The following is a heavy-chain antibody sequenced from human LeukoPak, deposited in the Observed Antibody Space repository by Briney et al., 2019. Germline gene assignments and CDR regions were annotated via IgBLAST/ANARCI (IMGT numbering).Heavy chain of an antibody. V-gene: IGHV3-23*01. CDR2: ISGSGGST. Sequence: GGSLRLSCAASGFTFSSYAMSWVRQAPGKGLGWVSAISGSGGSTYYADSVKGRFTISRDNSKNTLYLQMNSLRAEDTAVYYCAKGADYDFWSGYYIAVNYWGQGTLVTVSS. CDR3: AKGADYDFWSGYYIAVNY. D-gene: IGHD3-3*01. CDR1: GFTFSSYA. J-gene: IGHJ4*02.